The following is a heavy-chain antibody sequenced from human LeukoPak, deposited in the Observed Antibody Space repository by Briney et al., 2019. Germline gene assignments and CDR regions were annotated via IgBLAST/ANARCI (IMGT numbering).Heavy chain of an antibody. D-gene: IGHD3-22*01. CDR3: AREGYYDSSGYGVGY. J-gene: IGHJ4*02. Sequence: PGRSLRLSCAASGFTFSDYYMSWIRQAPGEGLEWISYITNSGTTIYYAASVKGRFTISRDNAKNSLYLQMNSLRAEDTAVYYCAREGYYDSSGYGVGYWGQGTLVTVSS. CDR1: GFTFSDYY. V-gene: IGHV3-11*01. CDR2: ITNSGTTI.